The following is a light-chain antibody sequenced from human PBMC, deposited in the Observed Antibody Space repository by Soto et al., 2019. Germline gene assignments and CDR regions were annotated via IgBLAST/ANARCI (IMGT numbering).Light chain of an antibody. V-gene: IGKV1-5*01. CDR2: DVS. Sequence: DSQMTQSPSTLSASVGDRVTITCRASQSINGWLAWYQKKPGKDPKLLIYDVSTLDSGVPSRFSGSASGKEFTLTTSSLESDDFATYYCQQYQRYSTFGQGTRVDIK. J-gene: IGKJ1*01. CDR1: QSINGW. CDR3: QQYQRYST.